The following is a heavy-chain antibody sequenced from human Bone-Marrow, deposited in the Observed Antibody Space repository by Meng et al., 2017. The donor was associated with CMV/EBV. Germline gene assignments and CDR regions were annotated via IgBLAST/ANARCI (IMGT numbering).Heavy chain of an antibody. D-gene: IGHD3-10*01. CDR3: ARVLGTMVRGEFDY. CDR2: IYYSGST. CDR1: GGSISSGGYY. V-gene: IGHV4-61*08. J-gene: IGHJ4*02. Sequence: SETLSLTCTVSGGSISSGGYYWSWIRQHPGKGLEWIGYIYYSGSTNYNPSLKSRVTISVDTSKNQFFLKLSSVTAADTAVYYCARVLGTMVRGEFDYWGQGTLVTVSS.